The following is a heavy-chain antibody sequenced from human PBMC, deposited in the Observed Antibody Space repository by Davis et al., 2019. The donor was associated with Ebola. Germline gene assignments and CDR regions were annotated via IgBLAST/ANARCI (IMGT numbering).Heavy chain of an antibody. J-gene: IGHJ4*02. D-gene: IGHD3-22*01. CDR1: GGFVSSGGYS. CDR2: YYYTGSS. Sequence: MPSETLSLTCAVSGGFVSSGGYSWSWIRQPPGKGLEWIGYYYYTGSSSYNPSLKSRVTISVDTSKNQFSLELTSVHAADTAVYYCARGDSYYDPSGYYAGPEAPDHWGQGTLVSVSS. V-gene: IGHV4-30-4*07. CDR3: ARGDSYYDPSGYYAGPEAPDH.